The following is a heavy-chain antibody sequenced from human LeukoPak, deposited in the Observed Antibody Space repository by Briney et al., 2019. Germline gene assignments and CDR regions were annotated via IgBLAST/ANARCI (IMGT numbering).Heavy chain of an antibody. CDR3: ARDLFEAGMSSC. CDR2: INPNSGGT. J-gene: IGHJ4*02. V-gene: IGHV1-2*02. D-gene: IGHD6-19*01. CDR1: GYTFTGYY. Sequence: GASVKVSCKASGYTFTGYYMHWVRQVPGQGLEWMGWINPNSGGTNYAQKFQGRVTMTRDTSISTAYMELSRLRSDDTAVYYCARDLFEAGMSSCWGQGTLVTVSS.